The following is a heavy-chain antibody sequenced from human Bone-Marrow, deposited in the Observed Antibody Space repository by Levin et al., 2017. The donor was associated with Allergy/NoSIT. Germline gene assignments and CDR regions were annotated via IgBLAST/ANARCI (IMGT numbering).Heavy chain of an antibody. V-gene: IGHV3-11*01. CDR3: ARESRVAVSHT. D-gene: IGHD2-15*01. CDR1: GFDFSKYY. J-gene: IGHJ5*02. Sequence: LSLTCVTSGFDFSKYYMSWVRQTPGKGLRWISYISAGGSNIYYEDSVEGRFTISRDNAKNSLFLQMDSLRVDDTGVYYCARESRVAVSHTWGQGTAVTVSS. CDR2: ISAGGSNI.